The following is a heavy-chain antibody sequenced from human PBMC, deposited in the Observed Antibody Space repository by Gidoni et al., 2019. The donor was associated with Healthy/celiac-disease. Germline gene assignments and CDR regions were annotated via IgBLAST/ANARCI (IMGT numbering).Heavy chain of an antibody. J-gene: IGHJ6*02. CDR2: ISSNWGST. Sequence: EVQLVETGGGLVQPGGSMRRSCPASGFTFSSYAMHWVRQAPGKGLEYVSAISSNWGSTYYADSVKGIFTISRDNSKNTLYLQMSSLRAEDTAVYYCVKGGSSGAYYYGMDVWGQGTTVTVSS. D-gene: IGHD1-26*01. V-gene: IGHV3-64D*08. CDR1: GFTFSSYA. CDR3: VKGGSSGAYYYGMDV.